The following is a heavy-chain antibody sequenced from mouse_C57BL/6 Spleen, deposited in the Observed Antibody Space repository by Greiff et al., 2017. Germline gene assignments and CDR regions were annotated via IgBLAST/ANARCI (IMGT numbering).Heavy chain of an antibody. Sequence: VQLVESGGGLVKPGGSLKLSCAASGFTFSDYGMHWVRQAPEKGLEWVAYISSGSSTIYYADTVKGRFTISRDNAKNTLFLQMTSLRSEDTAMYYCARHGSSPWWYFDVWGTGTTVTVSS. D-gene: IGHD1-1*01. CDR2: ISSGSSTI. CDR3: ARHGSSPWWYFDV. CDR1: GFTFSDYG. J-gene: IGHJ1*03. V-gene: IGHV5-17*01.